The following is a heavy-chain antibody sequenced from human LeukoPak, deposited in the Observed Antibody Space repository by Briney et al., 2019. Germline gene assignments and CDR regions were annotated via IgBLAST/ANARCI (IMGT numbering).Heavy chain of an antibody. D-gene: IGHD1-26*01. CDR2: ITSSSSYI. CDR1: GFTFSSYG. J-gene: IGHJ6*03. V-gene: IGHV3-21*06. Sequence: GGSLRLSCAASGFTFSSYGMSWVRQAPGKGLEWVSSITSSSSYIYYADSVKGRFTISRDNAKNSLYLQMDSLRVEDTAEYYCARDPYSGNYGAYYYYYMDVWGKGTTVTVSS. CDR3: ARDPYSGNYGAYYYYYMDV.